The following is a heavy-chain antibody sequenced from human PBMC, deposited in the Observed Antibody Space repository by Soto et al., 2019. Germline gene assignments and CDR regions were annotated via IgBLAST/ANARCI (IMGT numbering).Heavy chain of an antibody. Sequence: PGGSLRLSCAASGFTFSSYAMGWVRQAPGKGLEWVSSISGIRDYIRYADSVKGPFTIARDNAKTSLYLQMNSLTAEDTAVYYCAREGGHNYNEYYFDYWGQGTLVTVSS. D-gene: IGHD3-22*01. V-gene: IGHV3-21*06. CDR3: AREGGHNYNEYYFDY. J-gene: IGHJ4*02. CDR2: ISGIRDYI. CDR1: GFTFSSYA.